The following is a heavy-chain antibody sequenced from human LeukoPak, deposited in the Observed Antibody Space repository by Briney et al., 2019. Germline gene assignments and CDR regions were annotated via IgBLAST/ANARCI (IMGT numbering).Heavy chain of an antibody. CDR3: AKDSDLWFGELFYD. J-gene: IGHJ4*02. CDR1: GFTFSSYE. V-gene: IGHV3-30*02. D-gene: IGHD3-10*01. CDR2: IRYDGSNK. Sequence: GGSLRLSCAASGFTFSSYEMNWVRQAPGKGLEWVAFIRYDGSNKYYADSVKGRFTISRDNSKNTLYLQMNSLRAEDTAVYYCAKDSDLWFGELFYDWGQGTLVTVSS.